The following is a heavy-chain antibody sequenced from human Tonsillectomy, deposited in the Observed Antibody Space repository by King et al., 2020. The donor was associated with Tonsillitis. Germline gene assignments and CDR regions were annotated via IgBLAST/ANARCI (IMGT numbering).Heavy chain of an antibody. CDR2: IAPSDSDT. Sequence: ERQLVQSGPEVKKPGESLRISCQGSGYSFTSYWISWVRQMPGKGLEWMGRIAPSDSDTIYSPSFQGHVTISVDMSINTAYLHWSSLRASDTAIYYCARGEIQVTGPHFLHWAQGTLVTVTS. CDR1: GYSFTSYW. D-gene: IGHD2-21*02. V-gene: IGHV5-10-1*03. J-gene: IGHJ4*02. CDR3: ARGEIQVTGPHFLH.